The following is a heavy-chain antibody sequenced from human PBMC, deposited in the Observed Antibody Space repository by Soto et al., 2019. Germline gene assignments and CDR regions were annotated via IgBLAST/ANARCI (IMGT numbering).Heavy chain of an antibody. V-gene: IGHV5-51*01. CDR1: GYTFTSYW. CDR3: ARRKGWDFDSTGYLFDF. Sequence: PGESLKISCKGSGYTFTSYWIGWVRQMPGKGLEWMGIIYPGDSETRYSPSFQGQVTISADRSISTAYLQWSSLKASDTAMYYFARRKGWDFDSTGYLFDFWGQGTLVTVSS. CDR2: IYPGDSET. D-gene: IGHD3-22*01. J-gene: IGHJ4*02.